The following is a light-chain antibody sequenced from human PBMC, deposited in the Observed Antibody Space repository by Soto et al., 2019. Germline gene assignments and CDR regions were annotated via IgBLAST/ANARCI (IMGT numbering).Light chain of an antibody. CDR3: QHYNSYSEA. CDR1: QTISSW. V-gene: IGKV1-5*03. Sequence: DIQMTQSPSTLSGSVGDRFTITCRASQTISSWLAWYQQKPGKAPKLLIYKASTLKSGVPSRFSGSGSGTEFTLTISSLQPDDVETDYCQHYNSYSEAFGQGTKVDIK. J-gene: IGKJ1*01. CDR2: KAS.